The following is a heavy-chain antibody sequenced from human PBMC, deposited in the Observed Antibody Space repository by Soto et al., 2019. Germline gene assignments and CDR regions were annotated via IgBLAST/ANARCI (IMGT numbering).Heavy chain of an antibody. J-gene: IGHJ6*02. CDR2: IYFSGST. D-gene: IGHD2-21*01. CDR3: ARGDWPTQMDV. CDR1: GGSISGGTYY. Sequence: QVQLQESGPGLVKPSQTLSLTCTVSGGSISGGTYYWSWIRQPSGQGLEWIGYIYFSGSTYYNPSLKSRVIISVDTSKNQFSLRLSSVTAADTAVYYCARGDWPTQMDVWGQGTTVTVSS. V-gene: IGHV4-31*03.